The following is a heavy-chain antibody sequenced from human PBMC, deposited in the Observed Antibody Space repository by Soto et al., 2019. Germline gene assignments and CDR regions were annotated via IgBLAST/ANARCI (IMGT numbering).Heavy chain of an antibody. CDR3: ARDFKRYSSSPGRLEY. Sequence: QVQLQESGPGLVQPSQTLSLTCTVSGDSISSGDYYWSWVRQSPGKGLEWIGCIYYSGTTYYNPFLEARLNMSVDTSKNQFSLRLSSATAADTAMYFCARDFKRYSSSPGRLEYCGQGTLVTVSS. CDR1: GDSISSGDYY. V-gene: IGHV4-30-4*01. D-gene: IGHD6-6*01. J-gene: IGHJ4*02. CDR2: IYYSGTT.